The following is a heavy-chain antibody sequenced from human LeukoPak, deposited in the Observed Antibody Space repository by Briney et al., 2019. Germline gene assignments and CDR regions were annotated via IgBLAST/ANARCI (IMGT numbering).Heavy chain of an antibody. CDR1: GGSISSYY. CDR3: ARDDFWSGYRAFDI. CDR2: IYTSGST. V-gene: IGHV4-4*07. D-gene: IGHD3-3*01. Sequence: SETLSLTCTVSGGSISSYYWNWIRQSAGKGQEWIGRIYTSGSTNCNPSLKSRVTMSVDTSKNQFSLKVSSVTAADTAVYYCARDDFWSGYRAFDIWGQGTRVTVSS. J-gene: IGHJ3*02.